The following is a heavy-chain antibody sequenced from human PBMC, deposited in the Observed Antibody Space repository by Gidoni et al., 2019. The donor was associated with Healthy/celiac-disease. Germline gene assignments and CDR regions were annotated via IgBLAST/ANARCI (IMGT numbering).Heavy chain of an antibody. Sequence: QVQLVESGGGVVQPGRSLRLSCAASGFPFSSYAMHWVGQAPGTGLGWVAVISYDGSNKTYADSVKGRFTISRDNSKNTLYLQMNSLRAEDTAVYYWARVQSPYYDFWRRGVAFDIWGQGTMVTVSS. CDR2: ISYDGSNK. D-gene: IGHD3-3*01. J-gene: IGHJ3*02. CDR3: ARVQSPYYDFWRRGVAFDI. CDR1: GFPFSSYA. V-gene: IGHV3-30-3*01.